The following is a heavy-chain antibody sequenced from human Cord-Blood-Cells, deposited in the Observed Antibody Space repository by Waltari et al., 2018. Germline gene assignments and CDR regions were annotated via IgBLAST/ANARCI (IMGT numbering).Heavy chain of an antibody. V-gene: IGHV4-61*01. CDR1: GGSVSSGSYY. Sequence: QVQLQESGPGLVKPSETLSLTCPVSGGSVSSGSYYWSWLRQPPGKGLEWIGYIYYSGSTNYNPSLKSRVTISVDTSKNQFSLKLSSVTAADTAVYYCARVRGSGDGDWYFDLWGRGTLVTVSS. CDR3: ARVRGSGDGDWYFDL. D-gene: IGHD7-27*01. J-gene: IGHJ2*01. CDR2: IYYSGST.